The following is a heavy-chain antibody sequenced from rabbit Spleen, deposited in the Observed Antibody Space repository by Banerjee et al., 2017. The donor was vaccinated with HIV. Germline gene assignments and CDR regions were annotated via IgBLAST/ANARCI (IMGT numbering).Heavy chain of an antibody. CDR3: VREVAAKFNL. CDR1: GFSFSEKEV. V-gene: IGHV1S40*01. J-gene: IGHJ4*01. D-gene: IGHD4-1*01. Sequence: QSLEESGGDLVKPGGSLTLTCKASGFSFSEKEVMCWVRQAPGKGLEWIGYIDPVFGITYYASWVNGRFTISSHNAQNTLYLQLNSLTAADTATYFCVREVAAKFNLWGPGTLVTVS. CDR2: IDPVFGIT.